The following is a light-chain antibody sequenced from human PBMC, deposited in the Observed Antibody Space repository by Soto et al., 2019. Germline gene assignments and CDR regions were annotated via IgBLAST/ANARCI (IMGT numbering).Light chain of an antibody. Sequence: ILMTQSPATLSVSPGERATLSCRASQSVSNNLAWYQQKPGQAPRLLIYDASTRATGIPARFSGSGPGTEFTLTISGLQSEDFAVYYCQQYNNWPPWTFGQGTKVDIK. V-gene: IGKV3-15*01. CDR1: QSVSNN. J-gene: IGKJ1*01. CDR2: DAS. CDR3: QQYNNWPPWT.